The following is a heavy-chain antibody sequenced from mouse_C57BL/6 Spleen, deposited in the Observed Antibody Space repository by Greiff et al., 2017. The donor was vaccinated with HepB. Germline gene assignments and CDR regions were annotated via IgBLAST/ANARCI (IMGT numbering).Heavy chain of an antibody. J-gene: IGHJ4*01. Sequence: QVTLKVSGPGILQSSQTLSLTCSFSGFSLSTSGMGVSWIRQPSGKGLEWLAHIYWDDDKRYNPSLKSRLTISKDTARNQVFLKITSVDTADTATYYCARKRGDYGSSHYYAMDYWGQGTSVTVSS. D-gene: IGHD1-1*01. CDR3: ARKRGDYGSSHYYAMDY. CDR1: GFSLSTSGMG. V-gene: IGHV8-12*01. CDR2: IYWDDDK.